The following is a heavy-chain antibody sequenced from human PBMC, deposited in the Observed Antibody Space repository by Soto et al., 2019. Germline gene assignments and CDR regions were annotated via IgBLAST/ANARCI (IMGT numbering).Heavy chain of an antibody. CDR3: AREWEGSSWDPGYYYYGMDV. D-gene: IGHD6-13*01. J-gene: IGHJ6*02. CDR1: GYTFTGYY. Sequence: GASVKVSCKASGYTFTGYYMHWVRQAPGQGLEWMGWINPNSGGTNYAQKFQGWVTMTRDTSISTAYMELSRLRSDDTAVYYCAREWEGSSWDPGYYYYGMDVWGQGTTVTVSS. CDR2: INPNSGGT. V-gene: IGHV1-2*04.